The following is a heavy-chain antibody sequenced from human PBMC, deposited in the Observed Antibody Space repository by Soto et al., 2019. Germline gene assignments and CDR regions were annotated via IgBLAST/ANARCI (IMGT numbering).Heavy chain of an antibody. CDR3: ARDRTLLVPTSIDY. CDR1: GFTFSSHE. V-gene: IGHV3-48*03. D-gene: IGHD3-3*01. J-gene: IGHJ4*01. Sequence: PGGSLRLSCAASGFTFSSHEMNWVRQAPGKGLEWVSYIDYSGSRTDYADSVKGRFTISRDNAKNSLYLQMYSLRAEDTAIYYCARDRTLLVPTSIDYWGHGTLVTVSS. CDR2: IDYSGSRT.